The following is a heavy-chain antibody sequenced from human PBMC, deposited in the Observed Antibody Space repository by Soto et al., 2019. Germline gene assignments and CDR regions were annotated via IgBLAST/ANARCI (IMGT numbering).Heavy chain of an antibody. J-gene: IGHJ3*01. CDR3: AGARWYDAFDV. D-gene: IGHD2-15*01. CDR1: GFFISSGNY. CDR2: IFHGGNT. V-gene: IGHV4-38-2*01. Sequence: SETLSLTCAVSGFFISSGNYWGWIRKPPGKGLEWIVSIFHGGNTYYNPSLKSRVTISVDMSKNQFSLKLNSVTAADTAVYYCAGARWYDAFDVWGQGTVVTVSS.